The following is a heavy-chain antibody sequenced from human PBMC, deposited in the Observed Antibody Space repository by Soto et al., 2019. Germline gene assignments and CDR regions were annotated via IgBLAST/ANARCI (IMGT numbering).Heavy chain of an antibody. J-gene: IGHJ4*02. V-gene: IGHV3-33*01. CDR2: IWYDGSNK. CDR3: AREWFGELKIFFDY. CDR1: GFTFSSYG. D-gene: IGHD3-10*01. Sequence: QVQLVESGGGVVQPGRSLRLSCAASGFTFSSYGMHWVRQAPGKGLEWVAVIWYDGSNKYYADSVKGRFTISRDNSKNTLYLQMNSLRAEDTAVYYCAREWFGELKIFFDYWGQGTLVTVSS.